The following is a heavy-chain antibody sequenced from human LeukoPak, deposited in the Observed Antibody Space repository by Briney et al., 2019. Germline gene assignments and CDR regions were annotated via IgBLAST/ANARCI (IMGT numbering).Heavy chain of an antibody. Sequence: GGSLRLSCAASGFTFSSYGMSWVRQAPGKGLEWVSAISGSGGSTYYADSVKGRFTISRDNSKNTLYLQMNSLRAEDTAVYYCAKGQRTSGYYYYMDVWGKGTTVTVSS. V-gene: IGHV3-23*01. CDR2: ISGSGGST. J-gene: IGHJ6*03. D-gene: IGHD3-10*01. CDR3: AKGQRTSGYYYYMDV. CDR1: GFTFSSYG.